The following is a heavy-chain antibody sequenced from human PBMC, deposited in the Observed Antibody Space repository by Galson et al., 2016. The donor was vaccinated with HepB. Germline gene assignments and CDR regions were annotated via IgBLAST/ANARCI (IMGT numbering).Heavy chain of an antibody. CDR2: ISGFNGYT. V-gene: IGHV1-18*04. J-gene: IGHJ4*02. CDR1: GYTFSNYG. CDR3: ARVGGSYPFSLWDD. D-gene: IGHD3-10*01. Sequence: SVKVSCKASGYTFSNYGVSWVRQAPGQGLEWMGWISGFNGYTSYAQKFQGRVTMTTDTSTNTAYMELRSLRSDDTAVYYCARVGGSYPFSLWDDWGQGTLVTVSS.